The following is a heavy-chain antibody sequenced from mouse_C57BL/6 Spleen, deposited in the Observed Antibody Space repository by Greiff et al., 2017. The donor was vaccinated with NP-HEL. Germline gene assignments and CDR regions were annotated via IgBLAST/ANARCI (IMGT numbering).Heavy chain of an antibody. CDR2: ISDGGSYT. D-gene: IGHD2-1*01. CDR1: GFTFSSYA. V-gene: IGHV5-4*01. Sequence: EVKLVESGGGLVKPGGSLKLSCAASGFTFSSYAMSWVRQTPEKRLEWVATISDGGSYTYYPDNVKGRFTISRDNAKNNLYLQMSHLKSEDTAMYYCARDDGNYLFAYWGQGTLVTVSA. J-gene: IGHJ3*01. CDR3: ARDDGNYLFAY.